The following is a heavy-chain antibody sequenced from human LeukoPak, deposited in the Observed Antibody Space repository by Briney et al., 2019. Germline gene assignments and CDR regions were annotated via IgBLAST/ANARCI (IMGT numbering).Heavy chain of an antibody. CDR1: GGSISSGDYY. J-gene: IGHJ6*04. V-gene: IGHV4-30-4*02. CDR3: ARDGAVAATFPYYYYYGMDV. D-gene: IGHD6-19*01. Sequence: SETLSLTCTVSGGSISSGDYYWSWIRQPPGKGLEWIGYIYYSGSTYYNPSLKSRVTISVDTSKNQFSLKLSSVTAADTAVYYGARDGAVAATFPYYYYYGMDVGGKGTTVPVS. CDR2: IYYSGST.